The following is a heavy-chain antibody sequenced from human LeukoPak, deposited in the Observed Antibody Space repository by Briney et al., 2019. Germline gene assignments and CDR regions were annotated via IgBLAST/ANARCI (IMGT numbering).Heavy chain of an antibody. J-gene: IGHJ6*03. CDR3: AKTAVADYYYYMDV. Sequence: ASVKVSCKASGYTFTGCYMHWVRQAPGQGLEWMGWINPNSGGTNYAQKFQGRVTMTRDTSISTAYMELSRLRSDDTAVYYCAKTAVADYYYYMDVWGKGTTVTVSS. V-gene: IGHV1-2*02. D-gene: IGHD6-19*01. CDR2: INPNSGGT. CDR1: GYTFTGCY.